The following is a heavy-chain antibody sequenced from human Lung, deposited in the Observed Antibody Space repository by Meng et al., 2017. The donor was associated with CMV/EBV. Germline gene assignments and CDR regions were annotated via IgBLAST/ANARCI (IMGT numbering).Heavy chain of an antibody. Sequence: SXTLSLXCPVSGGSISSYYWSWIRQPPGKGLEWIGYIYYSGSTNYNPSLKSRVTISVDTSKNQFSLKLSSVTAADTAVYYCARNSPAAPHYYYYGMDVWGQGTTVTVSS. CDR3: ARNSPAAPHYYYYGMDV. J-gene: IGHJ6*02. CDR1: GGSISSYY. V-gene: IGHV4-59*01. D-gene: IGHD2-2*01. CDR2: IYYSGST.